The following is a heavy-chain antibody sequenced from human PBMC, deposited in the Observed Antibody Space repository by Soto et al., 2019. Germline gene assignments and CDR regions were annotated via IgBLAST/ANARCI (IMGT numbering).Heavy chain of an antibody. CDR2: ISGSGGST. CDR1: GFTFSSYA. J-gene: IGHJ3*02. CDR3: AKRGRRYSSSGGAFDI. V-gene: IGHV3-23*01. Sequence: GGSLRLSCAASGFTFSSYAMSWVRQAPGKGLEWVSAISGSGGSTYYADSVKGRFTISRDNSKNTLYLQMNSLRAEDTAVYYCAKRGRRYSSSGGAFDIWGQGTMVTVSS. D-gene: IGHD6-13*01.